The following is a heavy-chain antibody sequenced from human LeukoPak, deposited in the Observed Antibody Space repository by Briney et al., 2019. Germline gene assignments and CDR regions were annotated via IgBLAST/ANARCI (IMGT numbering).Heavy chain of an antibody. CDR2: ISDEGSNK. J-gene: IGHJ5*02. CDR1: GFTFRSYA. V-gene: IGHV3-30*04. CDR3: ARASGIAVA. Sequence: GGSLRLSCAVSGFTFRSYAMHWVRQAPGKGLEWVALISDEGSNKNYADSVQGRFTISRDNSKSTLYLQMSSLRTEDTAVYYCARASGIAVAWGQGTLVTVSS. D-gene: IGHD6-19*01.